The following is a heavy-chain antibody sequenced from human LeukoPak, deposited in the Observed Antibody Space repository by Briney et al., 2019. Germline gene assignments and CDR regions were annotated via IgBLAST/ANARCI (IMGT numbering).Heavy chain of an antibody. Sequence: SETLSLTCTVSGCSISNGGYYWSWLPQHPGKGLEWIVYIYYSGSTYYNPSLKSRVTISVDTSKNQCSLKLISVTAADTAVYYCARLMTYFDYWGQGTVVSVSS. CDR2: IYYSGST. CDR1: GCSISNGGYY. CDR3: ARLMTYFDY. D-gene: IGHD2-21*02. J-gene: IGHJ4*02. V-gene: IGHV4-31*03.